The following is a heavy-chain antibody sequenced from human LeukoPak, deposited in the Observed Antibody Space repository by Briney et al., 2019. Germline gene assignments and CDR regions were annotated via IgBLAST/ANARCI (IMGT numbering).Heavy chain of an antibody. CDR2: ISANGDAT. CDR1: GFTFSSCA. CDR3: ARGGVYTSMGPFY. V-gene: IGHV3-64*01. J-gene: IGHJ4*02. D-gene: IGHD5-18*01. Sequence: GGSLRLSCAASGFTFSSCAMHWVRQAPGKGLEYVSGISANGDATYYANSVKGRFTISRDDSKSTLYLQMGSLKAEDLAMYYCARGGVYTSMGPFYWGQGALVTVSS.